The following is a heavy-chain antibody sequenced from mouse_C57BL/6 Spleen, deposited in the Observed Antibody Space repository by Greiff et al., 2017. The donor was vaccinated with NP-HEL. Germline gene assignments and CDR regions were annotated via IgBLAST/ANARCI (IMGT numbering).Heavy chain of an antibody. CDR3: ARLYQGAMDY. CDR2: ISSGGSYT. CDR1: GFTFSSYG. V-gene: IGHV5-6*02. J-gene: IGHJ4*01. Sequence: DVKLVESGGDLVKPGGSLKLSCAASGFTFSSYGMSWVRQTPDKRLEWVATISSGGSYTYYPDSVKGRFTISRDNAKNTLYLQMSSLKSEDTAMYYCARLYQGAMDYWGQGTSVTGSS. D-gene: IGHD2-1*01.